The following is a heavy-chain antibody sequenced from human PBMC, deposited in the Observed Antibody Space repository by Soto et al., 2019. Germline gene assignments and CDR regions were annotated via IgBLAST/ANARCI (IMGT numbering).Heavy chain of an antibody. CDR2: IIPILGIA. Sequence: QVQLVQSGAEVKKPGSSVKVSCKASGGTFSSYTISWVRQAPGQGLEWMGRIIPILGIANYAQKFQGRVTITAHKSPSTAYMELSSLRSEDTAVYYCARATIWQLDYWGQGTLVTVSS. V-gene: IGHV1-69*02. D-gene: IGHD3-9*01. CDR3: ARATIWQLDY. CDR1: GGTFSSYT. J-gene: IGHJ4*02.